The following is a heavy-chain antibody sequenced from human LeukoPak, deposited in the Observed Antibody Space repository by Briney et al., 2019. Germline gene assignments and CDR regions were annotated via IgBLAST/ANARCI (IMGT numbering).Heavy chain of an antibody. Sequence: PGGSLRLSCAASGFTFSSYSMNWVRQAPGKGLEWVSSISSSSSYIYYADSVKGRFTISRDNAKNSLYLQMNSLRGEDTAVYYCARDKYGDYVIDYWGQGTLVTVSS. D-gene: IGHD4-17*01. CDR2: ISSSSSYI. J-gene: IGHJ4*02. CDR1: GFTFSSYS. V-gene: IGHV3-21*01. CDR3: ARDKYGDYVIDY.